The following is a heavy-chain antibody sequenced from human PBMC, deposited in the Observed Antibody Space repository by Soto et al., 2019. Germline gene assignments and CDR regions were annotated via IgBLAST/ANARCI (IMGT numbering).Heavy chain of an antibody. CDR1: GFTFSSYA. CDR2: ISGSGGST. CDR3: AKDRSSGSYPLWGYYYYGMDV. Sequence: PGGSLRLSCAASGFTFSSYAMSWVRQAPGKGLEWVSAISGSGGSTYYADSVKGRFTISRDNSKNTLYLQMNSLRAEDTAVYYCAKDRSSGSYPLWGYYYYGMDVWGQGTTVTVSS. D-gene: IGHD1-26*01. V-gene: IGHV3-23*01. J-gene: IGHJ6*02.